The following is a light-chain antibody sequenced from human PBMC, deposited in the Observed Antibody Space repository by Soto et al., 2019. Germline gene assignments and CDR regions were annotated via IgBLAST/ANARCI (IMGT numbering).Light chain of an antibody. Sequence: QSVLTQPPSASGTPGQRFPIPFSGSSSNIGSNTVNWYQQLPGTAPKLLIYSNNQRPSGVPDRFSGSKSGTSASLAISGLQSEDEADYYCAAWDDSLNGPVFGTGTKVTVL. CDR3: AAWDDSLNGPV. CDR1: SSNIGSNT. CDR2: SNN. J-gene: IGLJ1*01. V-gene: IGLV1-44*01.